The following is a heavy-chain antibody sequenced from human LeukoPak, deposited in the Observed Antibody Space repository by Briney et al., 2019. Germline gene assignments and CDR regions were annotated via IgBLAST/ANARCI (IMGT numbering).Heavy chain of an antibody. CDR3: ATMGPLGYCSGGSCYPLRYYFDY. V-gene: IGHV4-59*08. CDR1: GGSISSYY. D-gene: IGHD2-15*01. Sequence: PSETLSLTCTVSGGSISSYYWSWIRQPPGKGLEWIGYIYYSGSTNYNPSLKSRVTISVDTSKNQFSLKLSFATAADTAVYYCATMGPLGYCSGGSCYPLRYYFDYWGQGTLVTVSS. CDR2: IYYSGST. J-gene: IGHJ4*02.